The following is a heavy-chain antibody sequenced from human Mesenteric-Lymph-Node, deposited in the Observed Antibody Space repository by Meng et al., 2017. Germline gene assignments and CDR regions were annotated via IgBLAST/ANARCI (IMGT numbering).Heavy chain of an antibody. Sequence: SETLSLTCAVYGGSFSGYYWSWIRQPPGKGLEWIGEINHSGSTNYNPSLKSRVTITVDTSKNQFSLELSSVTAADTAVYYCASAGVTYYYGSGSYPVWFDPWGQGTLVTVSS. V-gene: IGHV4-34*01. D-gene: IGHD3-10*01. CDR2: INHSGST. CDR3: ASAGVTYYYGSGSYPVWFDP. J-gene: IGHJ5*02. CDR1: GGSFSGYY.